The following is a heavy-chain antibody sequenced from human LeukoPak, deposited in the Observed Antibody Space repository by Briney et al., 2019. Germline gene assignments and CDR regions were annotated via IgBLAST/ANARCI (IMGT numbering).Heavy chain of an antibody. Sequence: ASVKVSCKASGYTFTGYYMHWVRQAPGQGLEWMGWINPNSGGTNYAQKFQGRVTMTRDTSISTAYMELSRLRSDDTAVYYCARDVMRGHYYDSSGYYRNFDYWGQGTLVTVSS. V-gene: IGHV1-2*02. CDR1: GYTFTGYY. D-gene: IGHD3-22*01. CDR2: INPNSGGT. J-gene: IGHJ4*02. CDR3: ARDVMRGHYYDSSGYYRNFDY.